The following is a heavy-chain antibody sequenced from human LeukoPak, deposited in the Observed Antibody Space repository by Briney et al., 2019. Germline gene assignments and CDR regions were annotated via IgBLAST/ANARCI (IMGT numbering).Heavy chain of an antibody. CDR1: GFTFSSYT. CDR2: ISSGSSTI. J-gene: IGHJ4*02. CDR3: AREVFDY. Sequence: GGSLRLSCAASGFTFSSYTMNWVRQAPGKGLEWVSYISSGSSTIYYADPVKGRFSISRDNAKNSLYLQMNSLRDEDTAVYYCAREVFDYWGQGTLVTVSS. V-gene: IGHV3-48*02.